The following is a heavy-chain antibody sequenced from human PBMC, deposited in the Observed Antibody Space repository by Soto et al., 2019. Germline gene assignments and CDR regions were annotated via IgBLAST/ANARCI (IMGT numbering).Heavy chain of an antibody. J-gene: IGHJ3*02. D-gene: IGHD7-27*01. CDR1: GFTFSSYG. CDR3: AKDLGHGGRGAFDI. Sequence: QVQLVESGGGVVQPGRSLRLSCAASGFTFSSYGMHWVRQAPGKGLEWVALISYDGSNKYYADSVKGRFTISRDNSKNTLYLQMSSLRTEDTAVYYWAKDLGHGGRGAFDIWGQGTMVTVSS. V-gene: IGHV3-30*18. CDR2: ISYDGSNK.